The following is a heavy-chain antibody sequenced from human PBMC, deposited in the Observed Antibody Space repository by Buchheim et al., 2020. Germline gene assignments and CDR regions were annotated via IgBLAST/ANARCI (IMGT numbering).Heavy chain of an antibody. J-gene: IGHJ5*02. D-gene: IGHD4-17*01. CDR1: GFTFSSYG. V-gene: IGHV3-30*03. Sequence: QVQLVESGGGVVQPGRSLRLSCAASGFTFSSYGMHWVRQAPGKGLEWVAVIMHDGSNKYYVDSVKGRFTISRDNSKNTLYLQMNSLRAEDTAVYYCARDGHYGEVEGWLDPWGQGTL. CDR3: ARDGHYGEVEGWLDP. CDR2: IMHDGSNK.